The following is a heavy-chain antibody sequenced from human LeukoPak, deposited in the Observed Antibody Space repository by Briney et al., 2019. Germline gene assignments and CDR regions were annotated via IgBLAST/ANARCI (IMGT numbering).Heavy chain of an antibody. V-gene: IGHV3-30*04. J-gene: IGHJ4*02. D-gene: IGHD5-18*01. Sequence: GRSLRLSCAASGFTFSIYAMHWVRQAPGKGLEWVAVMSYDGSNKYYADSVKGRFTISRDNSKDTLYLQINSLRAEDTAVYYCARGVQWIHLRFDYWGQGTLVTVSS. CDR3: ARGVQWIHLRFDY. CDR2: MSYDGSNK. CDR1: GFTFSIYA.